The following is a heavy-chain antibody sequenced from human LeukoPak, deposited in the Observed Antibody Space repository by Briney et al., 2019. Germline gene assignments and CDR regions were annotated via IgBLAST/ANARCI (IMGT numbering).Heavy chain of an antibody. CDR3: ARDESGSYYFDY. CDR1: VDIVSSNSAA. CDR2: TYYRSKWYN. Sequence: SQTLSLTCAISVDIVSSNSAAWNWIRQSPSRGLEWLGRTYYRSKWYNDYAVSVTSRKTINPHTSKNQFSLQLNSVTHEDTAVYYCARDESGSYYFDYWGQGTLVTVSS. V-gene: IGHV6-1*01. J-gene: IGHJ4*02. D-gene: IGHD1-26*01.